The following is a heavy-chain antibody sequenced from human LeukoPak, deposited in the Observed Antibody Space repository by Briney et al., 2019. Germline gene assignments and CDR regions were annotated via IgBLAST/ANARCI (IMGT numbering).Heavy chain of an antibody. J-gene: IGHJ5*02. V-gene: IGHV6-1*01. CDR3: ARQGAVLLWFGRDNWFDP. CDR1: GDSVSSNSAA. D-gene: IGHD3-10*01. Sequence: SQTLSLTCAISGDSVSSNSAAWNWIRQSPSRGLEWLGRTYYRSNWNNDYAISVKSRITINPDTSKNQFSLKLSSVTAADTAVYYCARQGAVLLWFGRDNWFDPWGQGTLVTVSS. CDR2: TYYRSNWNN.